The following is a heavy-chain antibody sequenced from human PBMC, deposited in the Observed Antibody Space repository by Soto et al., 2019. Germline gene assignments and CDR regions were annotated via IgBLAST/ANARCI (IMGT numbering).Heavy chain of an antibody. CDR3: GRTDSNGAWAAWY. CDR1: GGSITSGRYD. J-gene: IGHJ4*02. V-gene: IGHV4-61*01. CDR2: IQSSGNT. D-gene: IGHD2-8*01. Sequence: SETLSLTCTLSGGSITSGRYDWSSIRQAPGKGLEWVGCIQSSGNTHYNAPLKSRATISIDTSRNRFSRKLVSVTAADTAVYYCGRTDSNGAWAAWYWGQGIQVTVSS.